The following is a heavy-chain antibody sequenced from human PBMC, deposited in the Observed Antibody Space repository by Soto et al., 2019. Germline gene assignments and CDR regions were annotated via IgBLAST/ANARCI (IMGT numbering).Heavy chain of an antibody. J-gene: IGHJ4*02. CDR1: SGSLSGYY. CDR2: XSXXXNX. CDR3: ARDFAYFDS. Sequence: SETPSLTCSIYSGSLSGYYWSWIRQPPGXGLEXIXEXSXXXNXXXXPSLKSRVSISIDTSKKQFSLNLASVTAADTAVYFCARDFAYFDSWGQGTLVTVSS. V-gene: IGHV4-34*01. D-gene: IGHD3-3*01.